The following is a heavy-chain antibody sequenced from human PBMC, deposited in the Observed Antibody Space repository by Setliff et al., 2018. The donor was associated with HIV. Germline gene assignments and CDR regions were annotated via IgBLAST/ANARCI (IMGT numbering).Heavy chain of an antibody. Sequence: SETLSLTCSVSGDSVSNYYWSWIRQPAGKGLEYIGRIYANGYANYNPSLKSRVTMSVDTSKNQLSLNLTSVTAADTATYYCARILISYGSGTHKYFDYWGQGTVVTVS. CDR3: ARILISYGSGTHKYFDY. V-gene: IGHV4-4*07. CDR1: GDSVSNYY. D-gene: IGHD3-10*01. J-gene: IGHJ4*02. CDR2: IYANGYA.